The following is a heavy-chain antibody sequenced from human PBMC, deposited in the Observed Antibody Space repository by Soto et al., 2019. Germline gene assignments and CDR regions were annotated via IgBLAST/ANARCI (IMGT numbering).Heavy chain of an antibody. J-gene: IGHJ3*02. CDR1: GFSLSTSGVG. Sequence: SGPTREPTQTLTLTCSFSGFSLSTSGVGVGWIRQSPGKALEWLALIYWSGDEHYRPSLKSRLSIIKDTSKNHVVLIMTDMDPVDTATYYCARGLATLPVFALDIWGQGTLVPVSS. CDR2: IYWSGDE. CDR3: ARGLATLPVFALDI. V-gene: IGHV2-5*01. D-gene: IGHD6-6*01.